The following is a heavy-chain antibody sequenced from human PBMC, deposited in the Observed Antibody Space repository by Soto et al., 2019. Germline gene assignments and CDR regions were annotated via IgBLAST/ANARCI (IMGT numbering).Heavy chain of an antibody. V-gene: IGHV4-30-4*01. CDR2: IYYSGST. Sequence: QVQLQESGPGLVKPSQTLSLTCTVSGGSISSGDYYWSRIRQPPGKGLEWIGYIYYSGSTYYSPSLKSRVTISVDTSKNQFSLKLSSVTAAYTAVYYCARDYPPSLTTDYYYGMDVWGQGTTATVSS. CDR1: GGSISSGDYY. J-gene: IGHJ6*02. CDR3: ARDYPPSLTTDYYYGMDV. D-gene: IGHD4-4*01.